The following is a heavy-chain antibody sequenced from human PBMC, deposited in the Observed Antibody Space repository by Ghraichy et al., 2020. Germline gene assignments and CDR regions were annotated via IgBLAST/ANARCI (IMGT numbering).Heavy chain of an antibody. V-gene: IGHV1-2*02. Sequence: ASVKVSCQASGYTFTDYYIHWVRQAPGQGLEWMGWINPNSGGTNYAQKFHGRVTMTRDTSISTAHMELSRLTSDDTAVYYCATPTRIVPGSYYFYYGMGAWGQGTTVTVSS. CDR1: GYTFTDYY. D-gene: IGHD3-10*01. J-gene: IGHJ6*02. CDR2: INPNSGGT. CDR3: ATPTRIVPGSYYFYYGMGA.